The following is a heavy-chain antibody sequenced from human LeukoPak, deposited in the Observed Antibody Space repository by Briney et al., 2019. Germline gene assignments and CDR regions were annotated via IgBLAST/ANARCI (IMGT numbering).Heavy chain of an antibody. CDR1: GFTFSRSW. V-gene: IGHV3-7*01. CDR3: AAWTDRGYSY. Sequence: GGSLRLSCTASGFTFSRSWMNWIRQAPGKGLEWVANINPDGDGMGFVDSVKGRFTMSRDNAQSSLHLQMNSLRVEDTAFYYCAAWTDRGYSYWGQGVLVTVSS. J-gene: IGHJ4*02. CDR2: INPDGDGM. D-gene: IGHD5-12*01.